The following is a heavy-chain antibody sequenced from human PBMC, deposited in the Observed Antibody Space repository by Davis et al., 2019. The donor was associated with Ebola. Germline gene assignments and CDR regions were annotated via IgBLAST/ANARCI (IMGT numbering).Heavy chain of an antibody. V-gene: IGHV3-74*01. Sequence: PGGSLRLSCAASGFTFSMYRMHWVRQAPGMGLVWVSLIEGDGSRTNYADSVKGRFTISRDNAKNTLYLHMNSLEDEDTAMYFCARDYNSLTYWGQGTLVTVSS. CDR1: GFTFSMYR. CDR3: ARDYNSLTY. CDR2: IEGDGSRT. J-gene: IGHJ4*02. D-gene: IGHD3-10*01.